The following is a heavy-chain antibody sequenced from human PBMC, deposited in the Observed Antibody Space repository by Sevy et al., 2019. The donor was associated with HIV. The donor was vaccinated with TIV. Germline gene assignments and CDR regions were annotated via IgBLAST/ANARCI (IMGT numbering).Heavy chain of an antibody. Sequence: SETLSLTCTVSGGSISSYYWSWIRQPAGKGLEWIGRIYTSGSTNYNPSLKSRVTMSVDTSKNQFSLKRGSVTAADTAVYDCARGRPDLVLSGWPFDYWGQGTLVTVSS. J-gene: IGHJ4*02. CDR2: IYTSGST. CDR1: GGSISSYY. D-gene: IGHD6-19*01. V-gene: IGHV4-4*07. CDR3: ARGRPDLVLSGWPFDY.